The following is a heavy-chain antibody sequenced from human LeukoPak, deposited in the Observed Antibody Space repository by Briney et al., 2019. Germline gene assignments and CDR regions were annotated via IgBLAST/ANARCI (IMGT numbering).Heavy chain of an antibody. CDR1: GGSFSGYY. J-gene: IGHJ5*02. V-gene: IGHV4-34*01. CDR2: INHSGST. D-gene: IGHD1-26*01. Sequence: ASETLSLTCAVYGGSFSGYYWSWIRQPPGKGLEWIGEINHSGSTNCNPSLKSRVTISVDTSKNQFSLQLNSVTPEDTAVYYCASGTYYRGFDAWGQGTLVTVSS. CDR3: ASGTYYRGFDA.